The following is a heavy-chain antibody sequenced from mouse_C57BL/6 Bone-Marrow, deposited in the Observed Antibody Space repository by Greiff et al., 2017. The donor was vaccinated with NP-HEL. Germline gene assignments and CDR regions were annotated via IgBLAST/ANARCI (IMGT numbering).Heavy chain of an antibody. CDR2: IDPENGDT. Sequence: DVKLQESGAELVRPGASVKLSCTASGFNIKDDYMHWVKQRPEQGLEWIGWIDPENGDTEYASKFQGKATITADTSSNTAYLQLSSLTSEDTAVYYCTTFTTVVDWYFDVWGTGTTVTVSS. CDR1: GFNIKDDY. J-gene: IGHJ1*03. V-gene: IGHV14-4*01. D-gene: IGHD1-1*01. CDR3: TTFTTVVDWYFDV.